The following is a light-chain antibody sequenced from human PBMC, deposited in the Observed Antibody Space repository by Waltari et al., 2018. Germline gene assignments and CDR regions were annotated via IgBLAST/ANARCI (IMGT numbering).Light chain of an antibody. J-gene: IGKJ1*01. CDR3: QQSYSTPWT. CDR2: GAS. CDR1: QSISTY. V-gene: IGKV1-39*01. Sequence: DIQMTQSPSSLSASIGDRVTLTCRASQSISTYLNWYKQKPGKVPKLLIYGASTLQSGVPSRVSASGSGTHFTLTISSLQPEDVATYYCQQSYSTPWTFGQGTKVEIK.